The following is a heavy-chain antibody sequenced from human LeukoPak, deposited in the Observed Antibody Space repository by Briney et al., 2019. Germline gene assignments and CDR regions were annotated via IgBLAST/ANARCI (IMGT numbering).Heavy chain of an antibody. CDR3: ARGVVDGNNYSYCAFDI. V-gene: IGHV3-66*01. CDR1: GFSVSRHH. CDR2: IYTGGRT. D-gene: IGHD3-22*01. Sequence: GGSLRLSCAASGFSVSRHHMSWIRQAPGKGLEWVPLIYTGGRTYYADSVKGRFTFSSDNSKKTLYLQMNCLRAEDTAVYYCARGVVDGNNYSYCAFDIWGQGTTVTVSS. J-gene: IGHJ3*02.